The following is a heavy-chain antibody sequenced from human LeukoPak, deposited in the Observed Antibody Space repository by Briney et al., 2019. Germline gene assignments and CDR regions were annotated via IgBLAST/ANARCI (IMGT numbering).Heavy chain of an antibody. V-gene: IGHV4-4*07. D-gene: IGHD3-16*01. CDR2: IYTSGST. CDR1: GGSISSYY. J-gene: IGHJ3*02. Sequence: SETLSLTCTVSGGSISSYYWSWIRQPAGKGLEWIGRIYTSGSTNYNPSLKSRVTMSVDTSKNQFSLKLSSVTAADTAVYYCARDQSITFGGAGDAFDIWGQGTMVTVSS. CDR3: ARDQSITFGGAGDAFDI.